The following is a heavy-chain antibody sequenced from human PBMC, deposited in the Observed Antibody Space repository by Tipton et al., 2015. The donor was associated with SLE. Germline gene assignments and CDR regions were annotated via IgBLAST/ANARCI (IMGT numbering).Heavy chain of an antibody. CDR2: ISYDGGNK. J-gene: IGHJ5*01. D-gene: IGHD2/OR15-2a*01. V-gene: IGHV3-30*03. CDR1: GFTVSSNY. CDR3: ARSYCNTPSCFGGYNWLDS. Sequence: SLRLSCGVSGFTVSSNYMSWVRQAPGKGLEWVTLISYDGGNKYYADSVKGRFTISRDNSKNTVSLQMNSLRVEDTAIYYCARSYCNTPSCFGGYNWLDSRGRGTLVTVSS.